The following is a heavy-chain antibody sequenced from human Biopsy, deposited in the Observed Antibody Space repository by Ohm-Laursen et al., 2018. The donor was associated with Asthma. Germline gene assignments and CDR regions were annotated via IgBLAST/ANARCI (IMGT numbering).Heavy chain of an antibody. D-gene: IGHD4-23*01. J-gene: IGHJ3*02. V-gene: IGHV3-53*01. CDR3: ARAYGGSFFSGAFDI. CDR2: IYSGGGT. CDR1: GFTVSANG. Sequence: SLRLSCTASGFTVSANGMSWVRQPPGKGLEWVSVIYSGGGTYYADSVQGRVTISRDNSKNQLSLQMNSLRAEDTAVYYCARAYGGSFFSGAFDIWGQGTMVTVSS.